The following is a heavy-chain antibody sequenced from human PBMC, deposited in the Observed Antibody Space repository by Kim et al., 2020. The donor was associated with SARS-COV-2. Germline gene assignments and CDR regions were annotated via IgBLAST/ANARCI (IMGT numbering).Heavy chain of an antibody. CDR1: GDSISSGFHY. V-gene: IGHV4-31*03. D-gene: IGHD3-10*01. CDR2: ILSSGTT. Sequence: SETLSLTCSVSGDSISSGFHYWSWIRQHPGKGLEWIGYILSSGTTYYNPSLESRVTISVDTSQNHFSLKLSSVTPADTDVYYCARGPVTMIRGAHFDYWGEGALVTVSS. CDR3: ARGPVTMIRGAHFDY. J-gene: IGHJ4*02.